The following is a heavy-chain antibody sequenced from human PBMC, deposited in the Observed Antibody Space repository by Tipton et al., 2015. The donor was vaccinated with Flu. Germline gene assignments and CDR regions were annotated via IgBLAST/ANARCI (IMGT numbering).Heavy chain of an antibody. D-gene: IGHD5-24*01. CDR2: INHTGST. J-gene: IGHJ5*02. V-gene: IGHV4-34*01. Sequence: TLSLTCAVYGGSFSGYYWTWIRQPPGKGLEWIGEINHTGSTNYNPSLKSRVTISVDSSKNQFSLRLSSVTAADTAVYYCARPRRDGYNFWFDPWGQGTLVTVSS. CDR1: GGSFSGYY. CDR3: ARPRRDGYNFWFDP.